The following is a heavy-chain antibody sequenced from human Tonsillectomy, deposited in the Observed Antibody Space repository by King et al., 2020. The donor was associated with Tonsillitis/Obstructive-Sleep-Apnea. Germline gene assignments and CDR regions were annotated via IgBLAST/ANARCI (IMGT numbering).Heavy chain of an antibody. CDR1: GFTVDDYA. CDR2: ISWNDNSI. V-gene: IGHV3-9*01. CDR3: AKDKTKNWNYGTPYDY. D-gene: IGHD1-7*01. Sequence: VQLVESGGGLVQPGRSLRLSCAVSGFTVDDYAMHWVRQVPGKGLEWVSSISWNDNSIGYADYVKGRFTISRDNAKNSLSLQMNSLRAEDTALYYCAKDKTKNWNYGTPYDYWGQGTLVTVSS. J-gene: IGHJ4*02.